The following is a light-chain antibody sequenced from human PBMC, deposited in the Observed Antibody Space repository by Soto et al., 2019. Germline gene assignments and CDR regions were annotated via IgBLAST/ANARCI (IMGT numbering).Light chain of an antibody. CDR3: QQYRSYPFT. J-gene: IGKJ3*01. CDR1: QNIYTS. CDR2: KAS. Sequence: DIQMTQSPSTLSASVGDRVTITCRASQNIYTSLAWCQQKPGKAPNLLIYKASALESGVPSRFSGSGSGTEFTLTISSLQPDDFATYYCQQYRSYPFTFGPGTKSGYQT. V-gene: IGKV1-5*03.